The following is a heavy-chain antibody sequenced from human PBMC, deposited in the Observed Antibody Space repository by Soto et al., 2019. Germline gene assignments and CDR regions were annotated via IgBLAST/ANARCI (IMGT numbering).Heavy chain of an antibody. Sequence: EVQLLESGGGLVQPGGSLRLSCTASGFTFSNYGMSWVRQSPGKGLEWVSVISGSGETIHYADSVKGRFTISRDNSKNALYLQMNSLRAEDTAVYYCAKECSSSTGGWFDPWGQGTLVTVSS. D-gene: IGHD2-2*01. V-gene: IGHV3-23*01. J-gene: IGHJ5*02. CDR3: AKECSSSTGGWFDP. CDR1: GFTFSNYG. CDR2: ISGSGETI.